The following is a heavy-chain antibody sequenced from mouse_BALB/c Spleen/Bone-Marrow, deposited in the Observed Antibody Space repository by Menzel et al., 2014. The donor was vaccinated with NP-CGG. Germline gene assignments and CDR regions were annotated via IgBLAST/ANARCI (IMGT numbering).Heavy chain of an antibody. Sequence: EVKVEESGGGLVQPGGSLKLSCAASGFDFSRYWMSWVRQAPRKGLEWIGEINPESSTINYTPSLKDKFIISRDNAKNTLYLQMGKVRSEDTALYLCARLGYYGYFDYWGQGTTLTVSS. CDR1: GFDFSRYW. CDR3: ARLGYYGYFDY. D-gene: IGHD2-3*01. V-gene: IGHV4-1*02. CDR2: INPESSTI. J-gene: IGHJ2*01.